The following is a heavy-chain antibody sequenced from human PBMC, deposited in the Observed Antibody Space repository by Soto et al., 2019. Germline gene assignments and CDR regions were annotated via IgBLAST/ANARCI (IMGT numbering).Heavy chain of an antibody. V-gene: IGHV4-39*01. CDR1: GGSISSSSYY. CDR2: IYYSGST. D-gene: IGHD1-26*01. CDR3: ARIEVGATPGPVFNI. Sequence: PSETLSLTCTVSGGSISSSSYYWGWIRQPPGKGLEWIGSIYYSGSTYYNPSLKSRVTISVDTSKNQFSLKLSSVTAADTAVYYCARIEVGATPGPVFNIWGQGTMVTVS. J-gene: IGHJ3*02.